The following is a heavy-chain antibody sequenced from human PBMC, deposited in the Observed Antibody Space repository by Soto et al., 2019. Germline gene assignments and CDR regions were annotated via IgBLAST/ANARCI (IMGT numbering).Heavy chain of an antibody. J-gene: IGHJ4*02. CDR3: ARMLGYCSGGSCSYDY. D-gene: IGHD2-15*01. CDR2: MNPNSGNT. V-gene: IGHV1-8*01. CDR1: GYTFTSYD. Sequence: GASVKVSCKASGYTFTSYDINWVRQATGQGLEWMGWMNPNSGNTGYAQKFQGRVTMTRNTSISTAYMELSSLRSEDTAVYYCARMLGYCSGGSCSYDYWGQGTLVTVSS.